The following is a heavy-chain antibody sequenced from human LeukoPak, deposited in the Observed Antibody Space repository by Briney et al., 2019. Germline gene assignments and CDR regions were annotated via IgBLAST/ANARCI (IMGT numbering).Heavy chain of an antibody. CDR3: ATYYYGSGSYYNFDY. CDR1: GFTFSSYA. CDR2: ISYDGSSK. V-gene: IGHV3-30-3*01. D-gene: IGHD3-10*01. J-gene: IGHJ4*02. Sequence: GGSLRLSCAASGFTFSSYAMHWVRQAPGKGLEWVAVISYDGSSKYYANSVKGRFTISRDNSKNTLHLQMNSLRAEDTAVYYCATYYYGSGSYYNFDYWGQGTLVTVSS.